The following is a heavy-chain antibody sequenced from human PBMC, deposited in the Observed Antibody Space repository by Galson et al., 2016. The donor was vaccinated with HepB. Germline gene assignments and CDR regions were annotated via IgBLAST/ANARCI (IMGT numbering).Heavy chain of an antibody. J-gene: IGHJ3*02. CDR3: AKDYSGTLPEALDI. D-gene: IGHD6-13*01. V-gene: IGHV3-30-3*01. CDR2: ISYDGSNQ. Sequence: SLRLSCAASGYTFSFYAIHWVRQAPGKGLEWVAVISYDGSNQNYAGTGKGRFTITRDNAKNTLNLQMHSLRAEDTALSYCAKDYSGTLPEALDIWGQGTMVTVSS. CDR1: GYTFSFYA.